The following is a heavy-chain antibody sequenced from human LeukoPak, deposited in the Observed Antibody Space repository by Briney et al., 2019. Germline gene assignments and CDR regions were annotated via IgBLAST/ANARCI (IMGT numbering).Heavy chain of an antibody. CDR1: GYTFTVYY. J-gene: IGHJ4*02. CDR2: INPNSGGT. D-gene: IGHD3-10*01. V-gene: IGHV1-2*02. Sequence: ASVKVSCTASGYTFTVYYMHWVRQAPGQGLEWMGWINPNSGGTNYAQKFQGRVTMTRDTSISTAYMELSRLRSDDTAVYYCARGGITMVRGVIISPPDDYWGQGTLVTVSS. CDR3: ARGGITMVRGVIISPPDDY.